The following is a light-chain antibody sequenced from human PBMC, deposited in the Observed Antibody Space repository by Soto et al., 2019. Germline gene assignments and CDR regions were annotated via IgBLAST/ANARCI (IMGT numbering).Light chain of an antibody. V-gene: IGKV1-5*03. CDR3: QEYNSYGLT. Sequence: DIQMTQSPSTLSASVGDRVTITCRASQSISSWLAWYKQKPRKAPKLLIYKASNLESGVPSRFIRSGSGTEFSLTISSLQPDDFATYYCQEYNSYGLTFGGGTKVEIK. CDR2: KAS. J-gene: IGKJ4*01. CDR1: QSISSW.